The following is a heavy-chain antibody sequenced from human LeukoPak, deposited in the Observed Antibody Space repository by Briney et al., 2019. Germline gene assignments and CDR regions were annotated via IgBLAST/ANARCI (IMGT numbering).Heavy chain of an antibody. D-gene: IGHD2-2*01. J-gene: IGHJ6*03. V-gene: IGHV4-39*01. CDR3: ARTLVVPAAIPYYYYYYMDV. CDR1: GGSISSSSYD. Sequence: TASETLSLTWTVSGGSISSSSYDWGWIRQPPGKGLEWSGSTYYSGSTYYNPSLKSRVTISVDTSKNQFSLKLSSVTAADTAVYYCARTLVVPAAIPYYYYYYMDVWGKGTTVTVSS. CDR2: TYYSGST.